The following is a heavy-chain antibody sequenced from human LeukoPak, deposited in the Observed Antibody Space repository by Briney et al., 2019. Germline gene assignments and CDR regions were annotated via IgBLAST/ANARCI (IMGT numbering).Heavy chain of an antibody. CDR2: FDPEDGET. CDR1: GYTLTELS. CDR3: ATDRRTLDYYDSSGQTYYFDY. J-gene: IGHJ4*02. D-gene: IGHD3-22*01. Sequence: ASVKVSCKVSGYTLTELSMHWVRQAPGKGLEWMGGFDPEDGETIYAQKFQGRVTMTEDTSTDTAYMELSSLRSEDTAVYYCATDRRTLDYYDSSGQTYYFDYWGQGTLVTVSS. V-gene: IGHV1-24*01.